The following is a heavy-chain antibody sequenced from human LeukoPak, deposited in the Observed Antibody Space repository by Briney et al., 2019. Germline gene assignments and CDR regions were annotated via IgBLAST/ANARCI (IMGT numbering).Heavy chain of an antibody. V-gene: IGHV4-4*07. CDR1: GGSISSYY. CDR3: ARGPISIVATMGFDY. J-gene: IGHJ4*02. CDR2: IYTSGST. D-gene: IGHD5-12*01. Sequence: PSETLSLTCTVSGGSISSYYWSWIRQPAGKGLEWIGRIYTSGSTNYNPSLKSRVTMSVDTSKNQFSLKLSSVTAADTAVYYCARGPISIVATMGFDYWGQGTLVTVSS.